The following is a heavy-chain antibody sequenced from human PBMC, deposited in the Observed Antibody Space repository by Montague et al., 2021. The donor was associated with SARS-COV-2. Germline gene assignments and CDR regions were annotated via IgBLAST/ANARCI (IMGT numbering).Heavy chain of an antibody. CDR1: GDSTSCPNCY. J-gene: IGHJ5*02. CDR2: IYNSRTT. V-gene: IGHV4-39*01. CDR3: ARHRNYGDHSLDNWFHP. Sequence: SETLSLTCTVSGDSTSCPNCYWGWIRQAPGKGLDWIGTIYNSRTTYYNPSLKSRLTISTDTSKNQFSLKLTSVTAADTAVYYCARHRNYGDHSLDNWFHPWGQGTLVTVSS. D-gene: IGHD4-17*01.